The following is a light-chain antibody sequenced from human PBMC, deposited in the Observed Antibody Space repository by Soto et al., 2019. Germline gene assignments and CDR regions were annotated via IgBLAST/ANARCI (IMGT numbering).Light chain of an antibody. V-gene: IGLV1-40*01. CDR1: SSNIGTGYD. Sequence: QSVLTHPPSVSGAPGHRVPISCTGSSSNIGTGYDVHWYQQLPGTAPRLLIHGNTNRPSGVPDRFSGSKSGTSASLAITGLQAEDEADYYCQSYDNSLSAYVFGTGTKVTVL. CDR2: GNT. J-gene: IGLJ1*01. CDR3: QSYDNSLSAYV.